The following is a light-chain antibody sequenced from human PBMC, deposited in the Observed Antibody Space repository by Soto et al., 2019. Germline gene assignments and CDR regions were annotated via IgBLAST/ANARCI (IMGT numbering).Light chain of an antibody. CDR2: AAS. CDR1: QDITTN. V-gene: IGKV1D-17*01. J-gene: IGKJ4*01. CDR3: LQHNTYP. Sequence: NIQMTQSPSAMSASVGDRVTITYRARQDITTNLAWFQQKPGKVPKLLIHAASSLQSGVPSRFGASGSGTEFTLTISSLQPEDFAAYSCLQHNTYPFGGGTQVEIK.